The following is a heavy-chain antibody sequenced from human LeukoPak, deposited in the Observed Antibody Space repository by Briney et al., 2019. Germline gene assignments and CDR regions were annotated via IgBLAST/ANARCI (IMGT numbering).Heavy chain of an antibody. CDR1: GGSFSGYY. J-gene: IGHJ3*02. CDR2: IYYSGST. V-gene: IGHV4-34*09. CDR3: ARDKKTFPYGDNLAYPFRFDI. D-gene: IGHD3-9*01. Sequence: SETLSLTCAVYGGSFSGYYWSWIRQPPGKGLEWIGYIYYSGSTYYNPSLKSRVTISVDTSKNQFSLKLSSVTAADTAVYYCARDKKTFPYGDNLAYPFRFDIRG.